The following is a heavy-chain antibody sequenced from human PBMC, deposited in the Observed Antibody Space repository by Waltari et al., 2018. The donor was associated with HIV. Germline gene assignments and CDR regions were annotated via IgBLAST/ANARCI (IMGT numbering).Heavy chain of an antibody. D-gene: IGHD6-13*01. J-gene: IGHJ4*02. Sequence: QVQLVQSGSELKNSGASVKVSCKASGYSFTGYAINWVRQAPGQGLEWMGWINTNTGNPAYVQGFTGRFVFSLDTSVSTAYLQISSLKAEDTAVYYCARDSSSWFDYWGQGTLVTVSS. CDR3: ARDSSSWFDY. CDR1: GYSFTGYA. V-gene: IGHV7-4-1*02. CDR2: INTNTGNP.